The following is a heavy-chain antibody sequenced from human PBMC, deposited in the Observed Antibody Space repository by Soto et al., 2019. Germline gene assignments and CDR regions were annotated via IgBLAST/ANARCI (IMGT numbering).Heavy chain of an antibody. V-gene: IGHV1-18*01. CDR2: ISAYNGNT. CDR1: GYTFTSYG. CDR3: AREKPDGYDYIWGSYRNKRLDY. D-gene: IGHD3-16*02. J-gene: IGHJ4*02. Sequence: ASVKVSCKASGYTFTSYGISWVRQAPGQGLEWMGWISAYNGNTKYAQKFQGRVTITRDTSTSTAYMELSSLRSEDTAVYYCAREKPDGYDYIWGSYRNKRLDYWGQGTLVTVSS.